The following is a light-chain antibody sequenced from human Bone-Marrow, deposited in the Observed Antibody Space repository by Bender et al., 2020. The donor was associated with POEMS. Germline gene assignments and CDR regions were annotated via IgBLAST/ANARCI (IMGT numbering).Light chain of an antibody. Sequence: QSALTQPASVSGSPGQSITISCTGTSSDVGGYDSVCWYQQSPGKAPKLLIYDVRHRPSGVSDRFSGSKSGNTASLTISGLQVEDEADYYCSSYGGSGDVIFGGGTKLTVL. CDR2: DVR. CDR1: SSDVGGYDS. V-gene: IGLV2-14*03. J-gene: IGLJ2*01. CDR3: SSYGGSGDVI.